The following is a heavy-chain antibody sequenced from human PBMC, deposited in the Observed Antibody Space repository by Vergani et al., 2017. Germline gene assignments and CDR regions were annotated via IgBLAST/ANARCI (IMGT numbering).Heavy chain of an antibody. J-gene: IGHJ5*01. CDR3: ARWGNEKRFNS. D-gene: IGHD1-1*01. Sequence: QVQLVESEGGVVQPGRSLTLSCVASGFTFSSHGMHWVRQAPGKGLEWVAVIWYDGSNKYYGDSVKGRFTISRDNSKNTLYLQMNSLRVEDTAVYYCARWGNEKRFNSWGKGTRVTVS. CDR1: GFTFSSHG. CDR2: IWYDGSNK. V-gene: IGHV3-33*01.